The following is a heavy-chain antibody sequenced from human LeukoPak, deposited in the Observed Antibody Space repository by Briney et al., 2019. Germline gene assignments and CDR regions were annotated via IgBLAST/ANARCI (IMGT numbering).Heavy chain of an antibody. D-gene: IGHD6-19*01. CDR2: IYYSGST. CDR3: ARYSSALIDY. J-gene: IGHJ4*02. CDR1: GGSISGSSYY. Sequence: SETLSLTCTVSGGSISGSSYYWGWIRQPPGKGLEWIGSIYYSGSTYYNPSLKSRVTISVDTSKNQFSLKLSSVTAADTAVYYCARYSSALIDYWGQGTLVTVSS. V-gene: IGHV4-39*01.